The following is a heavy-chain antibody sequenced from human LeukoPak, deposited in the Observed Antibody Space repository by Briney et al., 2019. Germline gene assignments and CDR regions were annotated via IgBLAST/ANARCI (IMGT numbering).Heavy chain of an antibody. CDR1: GDPISRYRDSTNYK. Sequence: SETLSLTCTVSGDPISRYRDSTNYKWTSIRQPPGKGLEWCGYVYYSGSTNYNPSLKSRATISVDTSKNQFSLKLTSVTAADTAVYYCAREYSGFDYWGQGTLVTVSS. D-gene: IGHD5-12*01. CDR2: VYYSGST. V-gene: IGHV4-61*01. CDR3: AREYSGFDY. J-gene: IGHJ4*02.